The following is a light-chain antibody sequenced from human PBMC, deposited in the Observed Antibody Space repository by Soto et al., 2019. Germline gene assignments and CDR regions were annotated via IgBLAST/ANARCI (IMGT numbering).Light chain of an antibody. CDR1: SSNIGSNT. CDR2: RNT. J-gene: IGLJ1*01. Sequence: QSVLTQPPSASGTPGQRVSVSCSGSSSNIGSNTVHWYQQLPGTAPKLLIYRNTQRPSGVPDRFSGSKSGTSASLAISGLQSEDEADYYCAAWDDSLDGDVFGTGTKVTVL. CDR3: AAWDDSLDGDV. V-gene: IGLV1-44*01.